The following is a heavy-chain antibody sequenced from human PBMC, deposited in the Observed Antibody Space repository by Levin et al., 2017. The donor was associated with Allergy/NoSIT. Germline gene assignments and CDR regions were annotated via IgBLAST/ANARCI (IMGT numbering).Heavy chain of an antibody. J-gene: IGHJ4*02. D-gene: IGHD1-26*01. V-gene: IGHV3-23*01. CDR3: AKDLVGSLYFFDS. CDR1: GFTFSSYA. CDR2: TSGSGGTT. Sequence: QRGESLKISCAASGFTFSSYAMSWVRQAPGKGLEWVSKTSGSGGTTYYADSVKGRFTISRDNSQNTLYLQMNNLRGADTAVYYCAKDLVGSLYFFDSWGQGTLVTVSS.